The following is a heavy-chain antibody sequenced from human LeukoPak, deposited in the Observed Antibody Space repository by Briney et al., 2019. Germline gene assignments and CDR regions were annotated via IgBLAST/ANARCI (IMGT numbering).Heavy chain of an antibody. CDR1: GGSISSYY. V-gene: IGHV4-34*01. CDR3: ARNPGIAVAGTYFDY. Sequence: SETLSLTCTVSGGSISSYYWSWIRQPPGKGLEWIGEINHSGSTNYNPSLKSRVTISVDTSKNQFSLKLSSVTAADTAVYYCARNPGIAVAGTYFDYWGQGTLVTVSS. J-gene: IGHJ4*02. D-gene: IGHD6-19*01. CDR2: INHSGST.